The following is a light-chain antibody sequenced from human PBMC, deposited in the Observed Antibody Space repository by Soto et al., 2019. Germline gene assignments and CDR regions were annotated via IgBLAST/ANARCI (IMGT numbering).Light chain of an antibody. CDR1: SSDVGGYNS. Sequence: QSALTQPASVSGSPGQSITISCTGTSSDVGGYNSVSWYQQHPGKAPKLMIYNVSNRPSGVSNRLSGSKSGNTASLTISGLQAEDEADYYCSSYTSSSTYVFGTGTKLTVL. J-gene: IGLJ1*01. V-gene: IGLV2-14*01. CDR2: NVS. CDR3: SSYTSSSTYV.